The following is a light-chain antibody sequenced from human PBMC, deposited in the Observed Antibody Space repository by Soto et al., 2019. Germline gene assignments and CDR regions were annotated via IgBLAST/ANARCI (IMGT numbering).Light chain of an antibody. CDR3: QQSSNWLGAT. CDR1: QSVSSY. V-gene: IGKV3-11*01. J-gene: IGKJ3*01. Sequence: EIVLTQSPATLSLSPGERATLSCRASQSVSSYLAWYQQKPGQAPRLLIYYASNRATGIPARFSGSGSGTDFTLTISSLEPEDFAVYYCQQSSNWLGATFGPGTNVDIK. CDR2: YAS.